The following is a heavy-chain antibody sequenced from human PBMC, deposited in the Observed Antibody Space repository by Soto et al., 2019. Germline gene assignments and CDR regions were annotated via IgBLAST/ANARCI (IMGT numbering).Heavy chain of an antibody. Sequence: SVKVSCKASGGTFSSYAISWVRQAPGQGLEWMGGIIPIFGTANYAQKFQGRVTITADESTSTAYMELSSLRSEDTAVYYCGRTKYDFWSGYNYYYGMDVWGQGTTVTVSS. CDR1: GGTFSSYA. CDR2: IIPIFGTA. J-gene: IGHJ6*02. D-gene: IGHD3-3*01. V-gene: IGHV1-69*13. CDR3: GRTKYDFWSGYNYYYGMDV.